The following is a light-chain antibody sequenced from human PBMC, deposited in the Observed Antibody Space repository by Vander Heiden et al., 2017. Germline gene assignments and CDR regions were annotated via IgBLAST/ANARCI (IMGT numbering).Light chain of an antibody. CDR1: SSDVGGYKY. V-gene: IGLV2-8*01. CDR2: EVT. Sequence: QSALTQPPSASGAPGQSVTVSCPGTSSDVGGYKYVSWYQQHPGKAPNLMIYEVTKRPSGVPDRFSGSKSGNTASLTVSGLQAEDEADYYCISYAGSNNLVFGGGTKLTVL. J-gene: IGLJ2*01. CDR3: ISYAGSNNLV.